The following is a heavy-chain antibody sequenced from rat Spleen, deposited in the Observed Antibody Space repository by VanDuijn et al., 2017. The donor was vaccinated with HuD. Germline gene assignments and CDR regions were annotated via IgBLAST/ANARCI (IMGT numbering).Heavy chain of an antibody. V-gene: IGHV5-58*01. CDR1: GFTFSSYW. J-gene: IGHJ4*01. Sequence: EVQLVETGGGLVHPGESLKLSCVASGFTFSSYWMYWIRQAPGEGLEWISSISPDGGSTYYPDSVKGRFTISRDNAENTVYLQMHSLRSEDTATYYCGKDMNYYSTYPFYVMGAWGQGASVTVSS. CDR3: GKDMNYYSTYPFYVMGA. CDR2: ISPDGGST. D-gene: IGHD1-2*01.